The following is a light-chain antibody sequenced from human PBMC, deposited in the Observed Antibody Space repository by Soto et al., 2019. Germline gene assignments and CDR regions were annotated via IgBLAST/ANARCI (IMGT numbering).Light chain of an antibody. CDR1: QGIRND. CDR3: LQDYNYPRT. Sequence: AIQMTQSRSSLSASVGDRVTMTCRASQGIRNDLNWYQQKLVKAPQLLIYGASTLQSGVPSRFSGSGSGIVFTLTIRSLQPEDFATYYCLQDYNYPRTFGPGTKVD. V-gene: IGKV1-6*01. CDR2: GAS. J-gene: IGKJ3*01.